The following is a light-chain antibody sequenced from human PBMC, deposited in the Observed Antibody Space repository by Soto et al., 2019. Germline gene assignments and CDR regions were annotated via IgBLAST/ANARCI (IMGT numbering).Light chain of an antibody. CDR2: GNS. CDR1: SSNIGAGYD. J-gene: IGLJ2*01. V-gene: IGLV1-40*01. Sequence: QSVLTQPPSVSGAPGQRVTISCTGSSSNIGAGYDVQWYQQLPGAAPKLLIFGNSNRPSGVPDRFSGYRSGTSASLDITGLQAEDEADYFCQSYDIGLSGSGIFGGGTKLTAL. CDR3: QSYDIGLSGSGI.